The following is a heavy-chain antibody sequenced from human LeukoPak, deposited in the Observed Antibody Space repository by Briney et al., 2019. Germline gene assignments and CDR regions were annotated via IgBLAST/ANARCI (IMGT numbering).Heavy chain of an antibody. Sequence: GGSLRLSCAASGFTFSSYAMHWVRQAPGKGLEWVAVISYDGSNKYYADSVKGRFTISRDNSKNTLYLQMNSLRAEDTAVYYCARVSHYDTGKEFDYWGQGTLVTVSS. D-gene: IGHD3-22*01. CDR2: ISYDGSNK. CDR3: ARVSHYDTGKEFDY. CDR1: GFTFSSYA. V-gene: IGHV3-30-3*01. J-gene: IGHJ4*02.